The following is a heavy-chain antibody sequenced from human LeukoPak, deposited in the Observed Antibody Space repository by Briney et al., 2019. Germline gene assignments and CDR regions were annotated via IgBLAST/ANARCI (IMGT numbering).Heavy chain of an antibody. CDR2: IYTSGST. J-gene: IGHJ3*02. Sequence: SETLSLTCTVSGGSISSGSYYWSWIRQPAGKGLEWIGRIYTSGSTNYNPSLKSRVTISVDTSKNQFSLKLSSVTAADTAVYYCARFDTYYYDSSGQRVAFDIWGQGTMVTVSS. CDR3: ARFDTYYYDSSGQRVAFDI. CDR1: GGSISSGSYY. D-gene: IGHD3-22*01. V-gene: IGHV4-61*02.